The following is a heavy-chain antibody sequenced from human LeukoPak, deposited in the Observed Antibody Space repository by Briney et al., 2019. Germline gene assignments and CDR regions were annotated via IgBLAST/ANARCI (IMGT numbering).Heavy chain of an antibody. J-gene: IGHJ6*02. D-gene: IGHD2-2*01. CDR1: GGSISSYY. CDR3: ARLALRGYCSSISCYDYYYYGMDV. CDR2: IYYSGST. Sequence: SETLSLTCTVSGGSISSYYWSWIRQPPGKGLEWIGYIYYSGSTNYNPSLKSRVTISVDTSKNQFSLKLSSVTAADTAVYYCARLALRGYCSSISCYDYYYYGMDVWGQGTTVTVSS. V-gene: IGHV4-59*08.